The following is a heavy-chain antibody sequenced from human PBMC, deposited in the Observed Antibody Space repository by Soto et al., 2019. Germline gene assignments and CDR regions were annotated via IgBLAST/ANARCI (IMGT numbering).Heavy chain of an antibody. CDR3: VKDGSSGWPYYYGMDV. CDR2: ISYDGSNK. Sequence: GGSLRLSCAASGFTFSSYGMHWVRQAPGKGLEWVAVISYDGSNKYYADSVKGRFTISRDNSKNTLYLQTSSLRAEDTAVYYCVKDGSSGWPYYYGMDVWGQGTTVTVSS. J-gene: IGHJ6*02. D-gene: IGHD6-19*01. V-gene: IGHV3-30*18. CDR1: GFTFSSYG.